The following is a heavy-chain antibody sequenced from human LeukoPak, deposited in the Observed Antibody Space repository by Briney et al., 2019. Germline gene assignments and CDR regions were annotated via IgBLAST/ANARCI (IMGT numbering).Heavy chain of an antibody. Sequence: SQTLSLTCTVSGGSISSGGYYWSWIRQPPGKGLEWIGYIYYSGSTNYNPSLKSRVTISVDTSKNQFSLKLSSVTAAGTAVYYCARVRRGDYYDSSGHWPDYFDYWGQGTLVTVSS. J-gene: IGHJ4*02. V-gene: IGHV4-61*08. CDR1: GGSISSGGYY. D-gene: IGHD3-22*01. CDR2: IYYSGST. CDR3: ARVRRGDYYDSSGHWPDYFDY.